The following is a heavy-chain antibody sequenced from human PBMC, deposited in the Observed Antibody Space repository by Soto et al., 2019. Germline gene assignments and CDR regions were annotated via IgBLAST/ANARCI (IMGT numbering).Heavy chain of an antibody. V-gene: IGHV3-30*18. D-gene: IGHD2-15*01. Sequence: QVQLVESGGGVVQPGRSLRLSCAASGFTFSSYGMHWVRQAPGKGLEWVAVISYDGSNKYYADSVKGRFTISRDNSKNTLYLQMTSLRAEDTAVYYCAKGSTVVVAATGIDYWGQGTLVTVSS. CDR2: ISYDGSNK. CDR3: AKGSTVVVAATGIDY. CDR1: GFTFSSYG. J-gene: IGHJ4*02.